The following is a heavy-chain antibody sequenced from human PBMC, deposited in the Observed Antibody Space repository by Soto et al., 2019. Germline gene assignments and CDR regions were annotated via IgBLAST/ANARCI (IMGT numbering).Heavy chain of an antibody. CDR1: GGSISSGGHY. CDR2: IYYSGST. V-gene: IGHV4-31*03. CDR3: GRAEHDSGDVRFEY. D-gene: IGHD4-17*01. J-gene: IGHJ4*02. Sequence: QVQLQESGPGLVKPSQTLSLTCTVSGGSISSGGHYWNWIRQHPGKGLEWIGYIYYSGSTYYNPSLKSRLTISEYTSKSQSSLKLTSVTAADTAGYYCGRAEHDSGDVRFEYWGPGTLVTVSS.